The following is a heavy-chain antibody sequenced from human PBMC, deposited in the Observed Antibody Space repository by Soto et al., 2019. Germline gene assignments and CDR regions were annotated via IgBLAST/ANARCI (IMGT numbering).Heavy chain of an antibody. J-gene: IGHJ4*01. D-gene: IGHD1-26*01. CDR1: GFTFSNFA. V-gene: IGHV3-23*01. Sequence: GGSLRLSCVASGFTFSNFAMTWVRQPPGKGLEWVSVISDSGDTTFHADSVKGRFTIPRDNSKKTVYLQMNSLRAEDTAVYYCAKAARATTLYNFDFWGQGTLVTV. CDR3: AKAARATTLYNFDF. CDR2: ISDSGDTT.